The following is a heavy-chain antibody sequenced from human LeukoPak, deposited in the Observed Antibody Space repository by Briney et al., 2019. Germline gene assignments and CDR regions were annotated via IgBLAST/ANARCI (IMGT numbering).Heavy chain of an antibody. D-gene: IGHD6-13*01. CDR1: GVSFSGYH. Sequence: SETLSLTCAVYGVSFSGYHWSWIRKPPGKGLEWIGEINHSGSTNYNPSLKSRVTISVDTSKNQFSLKLSSVTAADTAVYYCARGIPYSSSWSFYYYYYMDVWGKGTTVTVSS. V-gene: IGHV4-34*01. J-gene: IGHJ6*03. CDR2: INHSGST. CDR3: ARGIPYSSSWSFYYYYYMDV.